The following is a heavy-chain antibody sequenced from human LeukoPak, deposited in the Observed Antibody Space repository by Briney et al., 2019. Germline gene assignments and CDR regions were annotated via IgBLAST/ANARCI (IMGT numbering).Heavy chain of an antibody. D-gene: IGHD3-3*01. Sequence: GGSLRLSCAASGFTFSDYYMSWIRQAPGKGLEWVSYISSSGSTIYYADSVKGRFTISRDNAKNSLYLQMNSLRAEDTAVYYCATTGIFGVVIIRPYFDYWGQGTLVTVSS. CDR3: ATTGIFGVVIIRPYFDY. V-gene: IGHV3-11*01. CDR1: GFTFSDYY. J-gene: IGHJ4*02. CDR2: ISSSGSTI.